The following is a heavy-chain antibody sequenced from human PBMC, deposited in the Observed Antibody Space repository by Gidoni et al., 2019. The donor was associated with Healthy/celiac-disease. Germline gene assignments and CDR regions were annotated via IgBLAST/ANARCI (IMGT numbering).Heavy chain of an antibody. Sequence: QVQLVESGGGVVQPGRSLSLSCAASGFTFSSYAMHWVRQAPGKGLEWVAVISYDGSNKYYADSVKGRFTISRDNSKNTLYLQMNSLRAEDTAVYYCARDPNYYDRREWDYWGQGTLVTVSS. D-gene: IGHD3-22*01. V-gene: IGHV3-30-3*01. CDR1: GFTFSSYA. CDR3: ARDPNYYDRREWDY. CDR2: ISYDGSNK. J-gene: IGHJ4*02.